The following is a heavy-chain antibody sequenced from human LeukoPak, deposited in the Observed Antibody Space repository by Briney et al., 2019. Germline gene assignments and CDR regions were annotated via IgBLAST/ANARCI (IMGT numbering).Heavy chain of an antibody. V-gene: IGHV1-46*01. CDR3: ARSSPRYCSSTSCYFDKTRTDAFDI. D-gene: IGHD2-2*01. CDR1: GYTFTSHF. Sequence: ASVKVSCKASGYTFTSHFMHWVRQAPGQGLEWMGIINPRGGSTSYTQKFQGRVTMTRDTSTSTVYMELSSLRSEDTAVYYCARSSPRYCSSTSCYFDKTRTDAFDIWGQGTMVTVSS. CDR2: INPRGGST. J-gene: IGHJ3*02.